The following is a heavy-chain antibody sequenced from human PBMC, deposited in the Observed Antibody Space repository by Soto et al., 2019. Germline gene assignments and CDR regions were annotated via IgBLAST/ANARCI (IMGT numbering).Heavy chain of an antibody. D-gene: IGHD6-13*01. CDR3: ARFRAAAGQYFDY. Sequence: SVKVYCKASGGTFSSYAISWVRQAPGQGLEWMGGIIPIFGTANYAQKFQGRVTITADESTSTAYMELSSLRSEDTAVYYCARFRAAAGQYFDYWGHGTLVTVSS. CDR2: IIPIFGTA. CDR1: GGTFSSYA. V-gene: IGHV1-69*13. J-gene: IGHJ4*01.